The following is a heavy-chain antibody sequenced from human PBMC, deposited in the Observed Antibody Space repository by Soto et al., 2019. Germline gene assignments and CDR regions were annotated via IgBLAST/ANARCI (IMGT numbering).Heavy chain of an antibody. V-gene: IGHV4-59*01. Sequence: SETLSLTCSVSGDAISNYYWSWIRQPPGKGLEWIGYIYYSGSTNYNPSLKSRVTISVDTSKNQFSLKLSSVTAADTAVYYCARGIVVVPAAISYGNWFDPWGQGTLVTVSS. CDR3: ARGIVVVPAAISYGNWFDP. CDR1: GDAISNYY. CDR2: IYYSGST. J-gene: IGHJ5*02. D-gene: IGHD2-2*01.